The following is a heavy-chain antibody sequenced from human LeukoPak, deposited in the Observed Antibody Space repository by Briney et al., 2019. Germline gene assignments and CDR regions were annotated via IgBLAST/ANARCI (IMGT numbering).Heavy chain of an antibody. Sequence: PSETLSLTCTVSGGSISSYYWSWIRQPPGKGLEWIGYIYYSGSTSYNPSLKSRVTISVDTSKNQFSLKLSSVAAADTAVYYCSGSSWQHNWFDPWGQGTLVTVSS. CDR2: IYYSGST. V-gene: IGHV4-59*08. J-gene: IGHJ5*02. D-gene: IGHD6-13*01. CDR3: SGSSWQHNWFDP. CDR1: GGSISSYY.